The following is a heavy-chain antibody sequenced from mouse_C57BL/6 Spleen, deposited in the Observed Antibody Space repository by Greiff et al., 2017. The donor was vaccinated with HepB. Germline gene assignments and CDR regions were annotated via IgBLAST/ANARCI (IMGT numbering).Heavy chain of an antibody. V-gene: IGHV1-15*01. D-gene: IGHD4-1*01. J-gene: IGHJ4*01. CDR3: TRKEELTGTYYYAMDY. CDR2: IDPETGGT. Sequence: QVQLQQSGAELVRPGASVTLSCKASGYTFTDYEMHWVKQTPVHGLEWIGAIDPETGGTAYNQKFKGKAILTADKSSSTAHMELRSLTSEDSAVYYCTRKEELTGTYYYAMDYWGQGTSVTVSS. CDR1: GYTFTDYE.